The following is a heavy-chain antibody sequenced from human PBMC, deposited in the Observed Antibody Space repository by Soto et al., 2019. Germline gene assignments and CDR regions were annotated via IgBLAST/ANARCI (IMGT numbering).Heavy chain of an antibody. CDR3: ARDRGWSLFDY. J-gene: IGHJ4*02. Sequence: GGSLRLSCAASGFTFSSYGMHWVRQAPGKGLEWVAVIWYDGSNKYYADSVKVRFTISRDNAKNTLYLQMNSLRAEDTAVYYCARDRGWSLFDYWGQGTLVTVSS. V-gene: IGHV3-33*01. CDR1: GFTFSSYG. D-gene: IGHD6-19*01. CDR2: IWYDGSNK.